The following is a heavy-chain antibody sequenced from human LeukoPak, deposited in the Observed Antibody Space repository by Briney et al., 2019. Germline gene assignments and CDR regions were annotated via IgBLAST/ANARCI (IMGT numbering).Heavy chain of an antibody. J-gene: IGHJ4*02. CDR3: ARDNGYKRYFDY. CDR2: ISYDGSNK. Sequence: PGGSLRLSCAAFGFTLSSYAMHWVRQAPGKGLEWVALISYDGSNKYYADSVKGRFTISRDNSKNTLYLQVNSLRAEDTAVYYCARDNGYKRYFDYWGQGTPVTVSS. V-gene: IGHV3-30*04. D-gene: IGHD5-24*01. CDR1: GFTLSSYA.